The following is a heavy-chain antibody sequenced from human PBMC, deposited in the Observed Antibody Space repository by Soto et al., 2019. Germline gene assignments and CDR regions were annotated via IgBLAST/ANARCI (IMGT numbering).Heavy chain of an antibody. J-gene: IGHJ6*02. CDR1: GGSISSGDYY. D-gene: IGHD1-26*01. V-gene: IGHV4-30-4*01. CDR3: AREPLKWYGMDV. Sequence: QVQLQESGPGLVKPSQTLSLTCTVSGGSISSGDYYWSWIRQSPGPGLEWIGYIFYTGSTYYNPSLRSRLAISVDTSKNQFSLKLSSVTAADAAVYYCAREPLKWYGMDVWGQGTTVTVSS. CDR2: IFYTGST.